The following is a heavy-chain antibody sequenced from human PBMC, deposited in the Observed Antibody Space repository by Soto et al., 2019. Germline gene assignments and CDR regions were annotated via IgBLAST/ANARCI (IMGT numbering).Heavy chain of an antibody. J-gene: IGHJ6*02. Sequence: EVQLLESGGGLVQPGGSLRLSGAACGFAFSSYAMSWIRQAPGKGLEWVSAISGSGGSTYYADSVKGRFTISRDNSKNTLYLQMNSLRAEDTAVYYCAKYQLRDYYYYYGMDVWGQGTTVTVSS. CDR3: AKYQLRDYYYYYGMDV. D-gene: IGHD1-7*01. CDR1: GFAFSSYA. CDR2: ISGSGGST. V-gene: IGHV3-23*01.